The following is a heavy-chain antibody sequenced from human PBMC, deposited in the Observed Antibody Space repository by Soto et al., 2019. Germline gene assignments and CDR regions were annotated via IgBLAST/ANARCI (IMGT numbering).Heavy chain of an antibody. CDR1: GFTFISYS. V-gene: IGHV3-21*01. CDR2: ISSSSSYI. J-gene: IGHJ6*02. Sequence: GGSLRLSCAASGFTFISYSMNWVRQAPGKGLEWVSSISSSSSYIYYADSVKGRFTISRDNAKNSLYLQMNSLRAEDTAVYYCARDRGPAYYYYYGMDVWGQGTTVTVSS. CDR3: ARDRGPAYYYYYGMDV. D-gene: IGHD3-10*01.